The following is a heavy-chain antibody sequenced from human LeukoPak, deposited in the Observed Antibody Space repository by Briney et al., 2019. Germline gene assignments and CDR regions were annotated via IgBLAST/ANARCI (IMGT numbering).Heavy chain of an antibody. CDR3: ARSIAAAGPTLDY. Sequence: ASVKVSCKASGGTFSSYAISWVRQAPGQGLEWMGRIIPILGMANYAQKFQGRVTMTRDTSTSTVYMELSSLRSEDTAVYYCARSIAAAGPTLDYWGQGTLVTVSS. CDR2: IIPILGMA. D-gene: IGHD6-13*01. J-gene: IGHJ4*02. V-gene: IGHV1-69*04. CDR1: GGTFSSYA.